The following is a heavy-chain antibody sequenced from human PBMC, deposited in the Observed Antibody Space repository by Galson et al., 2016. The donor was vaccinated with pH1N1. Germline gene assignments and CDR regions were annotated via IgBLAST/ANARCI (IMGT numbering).Heavy chain of an antibody. V-gene: IGHV1-18*01. CDR1: GYSFANFG. CDR2: ISPYNGNT. Sequence: SVKVSCKASGYSFANFGINWVRQAPGQGLDWIGWISPYNGNTDYAQRFQGRLTMTTDRSTSTAYMHLKGLTSDDTAVYYCATGHYYETSGYAADYWGQGTLVTVSS. CDR3: ATGHYYETSGYAADY. J-gene: IGHJ4*02. D-gene: IGHD3-22*01.